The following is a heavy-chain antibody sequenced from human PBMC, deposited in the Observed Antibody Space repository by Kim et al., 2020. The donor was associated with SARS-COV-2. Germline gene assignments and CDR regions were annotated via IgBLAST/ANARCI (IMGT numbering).Heavy chain of an antibody. J-gene: IGHJ4*02. CDR1: GFSFGDYY. Sequence: GGSLRLSCVASGFSFGDYYMSWIRQAPGKGLEWVSYISGSSSYRNSTDSVKGRFTISRDNAKNSVFLQMNSLRREDTAVYFCGRDITGTGVVDYWGQGTL. CDR3: GRDITGTGVVDY. CDR2: ISGSSSYR. D-gene: IGHD1-20*01. V-gene: IGHV3-11*05.